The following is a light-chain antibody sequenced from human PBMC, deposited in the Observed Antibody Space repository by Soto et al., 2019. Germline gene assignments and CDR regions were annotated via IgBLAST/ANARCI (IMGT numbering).Light chain of an antibody. CDR1: SSDVGGYNY. J-gene: IGLJ1*01. Sequence: QSALTQPASVAGSPGQSITISCTGTSSDVGGYNYGSWYQQHPGKAPKLMVYEVSNRPSGVSNRFAGSKSGNTASLTISGRQAEDEADYYCSSYTSSSTLCVFGTGTKLTVL. V-gene: IGLV2-14*01. CDR3: SSYTSSSTLCV. CDR2: EVS.